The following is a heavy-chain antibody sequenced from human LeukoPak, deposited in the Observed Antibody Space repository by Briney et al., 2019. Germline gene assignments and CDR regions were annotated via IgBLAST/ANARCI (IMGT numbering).Heavy chain of an antibody. CDR3: ARLQYCSGTSCYWFDP. Sequence: SETLSLSCDVSGGSISSGLYSWSWIRQPLGKGLEWIGYIYHTGSTYYNPSLKSRVTISVDTSKNQFSLRLSSVTAADTAVYYCARLQYCSGTSCYWFDPWGQGTLVTVSS. V-gene: IGHV4-30-2*01. D-gene: IGHD2-2*01. CDR1: GGSISSGLYS. CDR2: IYHTGST. J-gene: IGHJ5*02.